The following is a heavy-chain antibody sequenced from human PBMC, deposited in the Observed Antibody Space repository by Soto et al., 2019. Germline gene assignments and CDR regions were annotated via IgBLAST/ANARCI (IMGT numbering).Heavy chain of an antibody. Sequence: PGGSLRLSCAASGFTFSSYAMHWVRQAPGKGLEWVAVISYDGSNKYYADSVKGRFTISRDNSKNTLYLQMNSLRAEDTAVYYCAREVTMSFYYFDYWGQGTLVTVSS. CDR3: AREVTMSFYYFDY. D-gene: IGHD3-10*02. J-gene: IGHJ4*02. V-gene: IGHV3-30-3*01. CDR2: ISYDGSNK. CDR1: GFTFSSYA.